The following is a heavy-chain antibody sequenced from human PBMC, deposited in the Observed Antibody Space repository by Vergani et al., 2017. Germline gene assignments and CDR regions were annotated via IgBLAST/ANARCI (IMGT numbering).Heavy chain of an antibody. CDR2: IIPIFGTA. CDR1: GGTFSSYA. CDR3: ARGSRGIACYSYFGMDV. V-gene: IGHV1-69*06. D-gene: IGHD6-13*01. Sequence: QVQLVQSGAEVKKPGSSVKVSCKASGGTFSSYAISWVRQAPGQGLEWMGGIIPIFGTANYTQKFQGRVTMTRNNSIRTAYMELSSLRSEATAWYFCARGSRGIACYSYFGMDVWGQGTTVTFSS. J-gene: IGHJ6*02.